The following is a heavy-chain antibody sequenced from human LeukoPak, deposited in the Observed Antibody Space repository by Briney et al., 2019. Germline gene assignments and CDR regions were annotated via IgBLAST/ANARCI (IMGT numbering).Heavy chain of an antibody. CDR2: ISSSSPT. V-gene: IGHV3-48*01. Sequence: GGSLRLSCAASGFTFSTYAMNWVRQAPGKGLEWVSYISSSSPTYYADSVQGRFTISRDNAKNSLYLQMNSLRGEDTAVYYCARDDGGYWGQGTLVTVSS. CDR3: ARDDGGY. J-gene: IGHJ4*02. CDR1: GFTFSTYA. D-gene: IGHD3-16*01.